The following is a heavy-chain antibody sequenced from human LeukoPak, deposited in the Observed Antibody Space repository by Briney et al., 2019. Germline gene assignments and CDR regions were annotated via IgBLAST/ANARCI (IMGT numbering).Heavy chain of an antibody. D-gene: IGHD6-19*01. J-gene: IGHJ4*02. CDR3: ARIPTYSSGSFDY. V-gene: IGHV2-70*04. CDR1: GFSLSTSGMR. CDR2: IDWDDDK. Sequence: ESGPTLVNPTQTLTLTCTFSGFSLSTSGMRVSWIRQPPGKALEWLARIDWDDDKFYSTSLKTRLTISKDTSKNQVVLTMTNMDPVDTAPYYCARIPTYSSGSFDYWGQGTLVTVSS.